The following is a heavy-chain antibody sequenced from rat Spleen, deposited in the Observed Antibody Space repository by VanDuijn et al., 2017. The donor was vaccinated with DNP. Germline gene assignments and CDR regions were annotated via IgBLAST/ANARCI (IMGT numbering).Heavy chain of an antibody. D-gene: IGHD1-1*01. CDR2: ISPSGGST. CDR3: ATRVYYTGPYNSFAH. J-gene: IGHJ3*01. Sequence: EVQLVESGGGLVQPGRSLKLSCAASGFTFSNYDMAWVRQAPTKGLEWVASISPSGGSTYYRDSVKGRFTVSRDNAKSSLYLQMDSLRSEDTATYYCATRVYYTGPYNSFAHWGQGTLVTVSS. CDR1: GFTFSNYD. V-gene: IGHV5-25*01.